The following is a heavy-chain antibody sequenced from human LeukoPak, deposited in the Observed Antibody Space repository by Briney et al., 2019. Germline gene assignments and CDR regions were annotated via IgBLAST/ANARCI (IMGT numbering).Heavy chain of an antibody. V-gene: IGHV3-48*01. CDR2: IEGNSRAT. CDR1: GFILSDYT. Sequence: GGSLRLSCAASGFILSDYTMNWVRQAPGKGLEWVSHIEGNSRATYYADSVKGRFTISRDNAKNSLYLQMNSLRAEDTAVYYCARDLKIMGTAQVHTWGQGTMVTVSS. D-gene: IGHD1-26*01. J-gene: IGHJ5*02. CDR3: ARDLKIMGTAQVHT.